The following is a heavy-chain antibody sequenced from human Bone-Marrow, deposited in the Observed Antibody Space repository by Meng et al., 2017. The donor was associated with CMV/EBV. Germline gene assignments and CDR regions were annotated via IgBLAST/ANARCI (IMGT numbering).Heavy chain of an antibody. J-gene: IGHJ5*02. CDR1: GGSFSGYY. D-gene: IGHD3-3*01. CDR3: ARGGSITIFGVAARTGWFDP. CDR2: INHSGST. Sequence: SETLSLTCAVYGGSFSGYYWSWIRQPPGKGLEWIGEINHSGSTNHNPSLKSRVTISVDTSKNQFSLKLSSVTAADTAVYYCARGGSITIFGVAARTGWFDPWGQGTLVTVSS. V-gene: IGHV4-34*01.